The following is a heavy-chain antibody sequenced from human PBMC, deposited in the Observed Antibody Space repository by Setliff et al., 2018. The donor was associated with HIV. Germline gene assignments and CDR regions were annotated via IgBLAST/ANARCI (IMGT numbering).Heavy chain of an antibody. D-gene: IGHD2-21*02. CDR3: ARGGAFCGRDSCYYLDY. CDR2: IYYSGSA. CDR1: GDSIDRRNFF. V-gene: IGHV4-31*01. J-gene: IGHJ4*02. Sequence: SETLSLTCTVSGDSIDRRNFFWTWIRQHPGKGLEWIGYIYYSGSATYNPSLKCQASISVDTSRNEFSLKLSSVTAADTAVYFCARGGAFCGRDSCYYLDYWGQGNQVTVSS.